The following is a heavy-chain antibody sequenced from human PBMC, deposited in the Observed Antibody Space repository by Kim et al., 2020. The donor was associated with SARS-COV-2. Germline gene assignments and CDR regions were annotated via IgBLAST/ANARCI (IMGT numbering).Heavy chain of an antibody. CDR2: IYYSGST. Sequence: SETLSLTCIVSGGSISSYYWSWIRQPPGKGLEWIGYIYYSGSTNYNPSLKSRVTISVDTSKNQFSLKLSSVTAADTAVYYCARARSSWYGWFNPWGQGTLVTVSP. CDR3: ARARSSWYGWFNP. CDR1: GGSISSYY. J-gene: IGHJ5*02. V-gene: IGHV4-59*13. D-gene: IGHD6-13*01.